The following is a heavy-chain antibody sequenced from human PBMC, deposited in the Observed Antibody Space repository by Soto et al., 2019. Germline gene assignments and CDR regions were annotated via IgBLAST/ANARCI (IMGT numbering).Heavy chain of an antibody. Sequence: QVQLVESGGGVVQPGRSLRLSCAASGFTFSSYAMHWVRQAPGKGLEWVAVISYDGSNKYYADSVKGRFTISRDNSKNSLYLQMNSLRAEDTAVYYCAREGHYCGGDCYNGDNWFDPWGQGTLVTVSS. CDR2: ISYDGSNK. D-gene: IGHD2-21*02. CDR3: AREGHYCGGDCYNGDNWFDP. V-gene: IGHV3-30-3*01. J-gene: IGHJ5*02. CDR1: GFTFSSYA.